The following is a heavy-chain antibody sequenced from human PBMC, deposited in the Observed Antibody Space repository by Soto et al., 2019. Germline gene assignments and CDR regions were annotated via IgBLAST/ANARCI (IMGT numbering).Heavy chain of an antibody. D-gene: IGHD6-13*01. J-gene: IGHJ4*02. CDR3: AKDRRSSWYPSLTDY. CDR2: ISYAGSNK. V-gene: IGHV3-30*18. CDR1: GFTLSSYG. Sequence: GGSLRLSCAASGFTLSSYGMHWVRQAPGQGLEWAAVISYAGSNKYYADSVKGRFTISRDNSKNTLYLQMNSLRAEDTAVYYCAKDRRSSWYPSLTDYWGQGTLVTVSS.